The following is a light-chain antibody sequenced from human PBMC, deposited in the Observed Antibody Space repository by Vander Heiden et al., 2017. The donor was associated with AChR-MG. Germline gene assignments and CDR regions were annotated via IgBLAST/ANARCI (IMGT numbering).Light chain of an antibody. J-gene: IGKJ1*01. CDR1: QFISTW. CDR3: QQDNTYRT. CDR2: RAS. Sequence: DIQMTQSPSTLSASVGDRVTITCRASQFISTWLAWYQQKPGKAPRLLIYRASDLQGGVPSRFSGSGSGTEFTLTITSLQPDDFAMYYCQQDNTYRTFGQGTKVEIK. V-gene: IGKV1-5*03.